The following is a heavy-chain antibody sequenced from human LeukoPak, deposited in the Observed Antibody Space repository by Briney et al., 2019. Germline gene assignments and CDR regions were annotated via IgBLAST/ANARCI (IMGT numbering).Heavy chain of an antibody. CDR1: GASMSNYY. J-gene: IGHJ4*02. CDR3: ARGPPILTGYYKRGYFDY. D-gene: IGHD3-9*01. Sequence: PSETLSLTCNVSGASMSNYYWVWIRQPPGKGLEWIGSIYHSGTTYSGSTYYNPSLKSRVTISLDTSKNQFSLKVGSMTAADTAVYYCARGPPILTGYYKRGYFDYWGQGTLVTVSS. V-gene: IGHV4-39*07. CDR2: IYHSGTTYSGST.